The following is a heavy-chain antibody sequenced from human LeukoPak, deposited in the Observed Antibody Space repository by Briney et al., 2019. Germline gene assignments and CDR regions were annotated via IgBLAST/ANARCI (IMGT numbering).Heavy chain of an antibody. Sequence: ASVKVSCKASGYTFTGYYMHWVRQAPGQGLEWMGWINPNSGGTNYAQKFQGRVTMTRDTSISTAYMELSRLRSDDTAVYYCAREDVVVVAATLDYWGQGTLVTASS. D-gene: IGHD2-15*01. CDR2: INPNSGGT. J-gene: IGHJ4*02. V-gene: IGHV1-2*02. CDR3: AREDVVVVAATLDY. CDR1: GYTFTGYY.